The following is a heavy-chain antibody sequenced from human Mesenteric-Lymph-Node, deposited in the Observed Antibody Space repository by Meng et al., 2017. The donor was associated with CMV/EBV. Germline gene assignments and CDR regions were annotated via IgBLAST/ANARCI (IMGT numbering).Heavy chain of an antibody. Sequence: VGSLRLSRAASGFIFDAHGMSRVRHAPGKGLEWVSGINWNGGNTTYADSVKGRVTISRDNAKNTLYLQMNSLRAEDTAVYYCARGGGVRGYFYYYNVNVWGQGTTVTVSS. CDR3: ARGGGVRGYFYYYNVNV. CDR1: GFIFDAHG. J-gene: IGHJ6*02. D-gene: IGHD2-8*02. V-gene: IGHV3-20*04. CDR2: INWNGGNT.